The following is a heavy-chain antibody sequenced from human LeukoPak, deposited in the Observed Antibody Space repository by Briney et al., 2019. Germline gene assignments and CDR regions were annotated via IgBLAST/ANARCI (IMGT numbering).Heavy chain of an antibody. CDR1: VYAYTGYY. Sequence: ASVNVSCKASVYAYTGYYMHWVRQAPGQGLEWMGWINPNSGGTDYAQKFQGRVTMTRDTSITTAYMELSSLRSDDTAVYYCARAWGGSGRGDYFDSWGQGTLVTVSS. CDR3: ARAWGGSGRGDYFDS. V-gene: IGHV1-2*02. CDR2: INPNSGGT. D-gene: IGHD3-16*01. J-gene: IGHJ4*02.